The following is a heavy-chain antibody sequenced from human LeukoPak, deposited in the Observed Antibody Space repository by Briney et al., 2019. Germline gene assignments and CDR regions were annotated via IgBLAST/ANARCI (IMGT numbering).Heavy chain of an antibody. CDR2: ISSSGSTK. J-gene: IGHJ4*02. V-gene: IGHV3-11*01. Sequence: GGSLRLSCAASGFTFSDYYMSWIRQAPGKGLEWVSYISSSGSTKYYADSAKGRLTISRDNAKNSLDLQMNSLRAEDTAVYYCARIGGYSYGLAYFDYWGQGTLVTVSS. CDR1: GFTFSDYY. D-gene: IGHD5-18*01. CDR3: ARIGGYSYGLAYFDY.